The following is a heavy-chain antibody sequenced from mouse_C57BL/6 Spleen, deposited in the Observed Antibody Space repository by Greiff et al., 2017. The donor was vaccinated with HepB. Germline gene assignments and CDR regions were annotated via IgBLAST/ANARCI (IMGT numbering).Heavy chain of an antibody. CDR2: INPNNGGT. V-gene: IGHV1-18*01. J-gene: IGHJ2*01. CDR3: ARSSYYYGSSGYFDY. CDR1: GYTFTDYN. Sequence: EVQLQQSGPELVKPGASVKIPCKASGYTFTDYNMDWVKQSHGKSLEWIGDINPNNGGTIYNQKFKGKATLTVDKSSSTAYMELRSLTSEDTAVYYCARSSYYYGSSGYFDYWGQGTTLTVSS. D-gene: IGHD1-1*01.